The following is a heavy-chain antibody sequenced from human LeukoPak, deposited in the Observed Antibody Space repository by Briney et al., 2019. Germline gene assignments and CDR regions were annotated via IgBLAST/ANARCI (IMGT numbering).Heavy chain of an antibody. CDR3: ARARTYYDFWSGYHIPGTFDY. D-gene: IGHD3-3*01. CDR2: INTNTGNP. V-gene: IGHV7-4-1*02. Sequence: PVASVKVSCKPSGYTFTSYAMNWVRQAPGQGLEWMGWINTNTGNPTYAQGFTGRFVFSLATSVSTAYLQISSLKAEDTAVYYCARARTYYDFWSGYHIPGTFDYWGQGTLVTVSS. J-gene: IGHJ4*02. CDR1: GYTFTSYA.